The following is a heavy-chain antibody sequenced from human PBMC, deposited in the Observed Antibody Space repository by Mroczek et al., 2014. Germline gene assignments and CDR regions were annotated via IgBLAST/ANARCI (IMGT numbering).Heavy chain of an antibody. J-gene: IGHJ4*02. D-gene: IGHD2-21*01. CDR1: GGSISSGGYY. CDR2: IYYSGST. V-gene: IGHV4-31*03. Sequence: QVQLQQSGPGLVKPSQTLSLTCTVSGGSISSGGYYWSWIRQHPGKGLEWIGYIYYSGSTYYNPSLKSRVTISVDTSKNQFSLKLSSVTAADTAVYYCARAYCGGDCYYPYFDYWGQGTLVTVSS. CDR3: ARAYCGGDCYYPYFDY.